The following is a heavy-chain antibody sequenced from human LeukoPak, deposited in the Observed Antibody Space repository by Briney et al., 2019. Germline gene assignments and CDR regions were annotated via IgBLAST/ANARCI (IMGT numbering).Heavy chain of an antibody. CDR3: ARSYYDFWSGYYNWFDP. J-gene: IGHJ5*02. CDR2: IIPIFGTA. CDR1: GGTFSSYA. D-gene: IGHD3-3*01. Sequence: SAKVSCKASGGTFSSYAISWVRQAPGQGLEWMGGIIPIFGTANYAQKFQGRVTITTDESTSTAYMELSSLRSEDTAVYYCARSYYDFWSGYYNWFDPWGQGTLVTVSS. V-gene: IGHV1-69*05.